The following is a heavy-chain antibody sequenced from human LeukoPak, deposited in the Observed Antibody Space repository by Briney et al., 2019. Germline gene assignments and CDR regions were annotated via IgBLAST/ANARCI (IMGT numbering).Heavy chain of an antibody. J-gene: IGHJ4*02. D-gene: IGHD2-15*01. CDR2: ISGSGGST. CDR1: GFTISSYA. Sequence: GGSQRLSCAASGFTISSYAMSWVRQAPGKGLEWVSAISGSGGSTYYADSVKGRFTISRDNSKNTLYLQMNSLRAEDTAVYYCAKELAGCSGGSCYSGFDYWGQGTLVTVSS. V-gene: IGHV3-23*01. CDR3: AKELAGCSGGSCYSGFDY.